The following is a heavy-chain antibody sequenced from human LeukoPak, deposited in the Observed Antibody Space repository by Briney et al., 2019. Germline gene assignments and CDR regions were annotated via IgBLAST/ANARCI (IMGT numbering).Heavy chain of an antibody. V-gene: IGHV3-33*01. J-gene: IGHJ4*02. CDR1: GFTFSSYG. CDR2: IWYDGSNK. CDR3: ARNSGSYYFDY. D-gene: IGHD1-26*01. Sequence: PGGSLRLSCAASGFTFSSYGMHWVRQAPGKGLEWVAVIWYDGSNKYYADSVKGRFTISRDNSKNKLYLQMNSLRAEDTAVYYCARNSGSYYFDYWGQGTLVTVSS.